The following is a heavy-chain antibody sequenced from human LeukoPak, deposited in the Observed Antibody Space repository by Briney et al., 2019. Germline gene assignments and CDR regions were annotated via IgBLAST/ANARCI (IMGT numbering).Heavy chain of an antibody. V-gene: IGHV4-59*11. CDR3: ARDSHSSSWYNWFDP. Sequence: SETLSLTCTVSGGSISSHYWSWIRQPPGKGLEWSGYIYYSGSTNYTPSPNSRVTISVDTSKNQFSLKLRYVTAADTAVYYCARDSHSSSWYNWFDPGGQGTLVTVSS. CDR1: GGSISSHY. J-gene: IGHJ5*02. D-gene: IGHD6-13*01. CDR2: IYYSGST.